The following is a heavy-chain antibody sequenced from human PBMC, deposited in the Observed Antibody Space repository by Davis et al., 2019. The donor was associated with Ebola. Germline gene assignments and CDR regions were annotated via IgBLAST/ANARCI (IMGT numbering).Heavy chain of an antibody. CDR1: GFTFSSYA. V-gene: IGHV3-30-3*01. CDR2: ISYDGSNK. Sequence: GESLKISCAASGFTFSSYAMHWVRQAPGKGLEWVAVISYDGSNKYYADSVKGRFTISRDNSKNTLYLQMNSLRAEDTAVYYCATRSGWYTGLYYYYGMDVWGQGTTVTVSS. CDR3: ATRSGWYTGLYYYYGMDV. D-gene: IGHD6-19*01. J-gene: IGHJ6*02.